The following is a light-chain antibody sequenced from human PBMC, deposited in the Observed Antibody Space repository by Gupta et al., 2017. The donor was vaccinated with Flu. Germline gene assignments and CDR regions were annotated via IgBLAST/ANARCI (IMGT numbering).Light chain of an antibody. CDR3: QQDNNWPPWT. Sequence: ATLSVSPGERATLSCRASQSIGSSLAWFQQKPGQAPRLLMYGASTRATGIPARFSGSGYGTEFTLTISSRQSEDFAGYYCQQDNNWPPWTFGQGTKVEIK. J-gene: IGKJ1*01. V-gene: IGKV3-15*01. CDR2: GAS. CDR1: QSIGSS.